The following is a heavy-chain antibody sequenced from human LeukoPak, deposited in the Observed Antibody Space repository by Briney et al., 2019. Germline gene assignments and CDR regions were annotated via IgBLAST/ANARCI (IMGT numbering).Heavy chain of an antibody. D-gene: IGHD2-21*02. CDR2: INPNSGGT. CDR3: ARLNCGGDCSDGY. V-gene: IGHV1-2*02. J-gene: IGHJ4*02. CDR1: GYTFTGYY. Sequence: GASVKVSCKASGYTFTGYYMHWVRQAPGQGLEWMGWINPNSGGTNYAQKFQGRVTMTRDTSISTAYVELSRLRSDDTAVYYCARLNCGGDCSDGYWGQGTLVTVSS.